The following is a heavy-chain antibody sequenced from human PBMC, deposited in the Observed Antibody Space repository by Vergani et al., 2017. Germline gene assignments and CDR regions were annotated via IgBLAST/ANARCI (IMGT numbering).Heavy chain of an antibody. CDR2: ISGGNDAI. J-gene: IGHJ4*02. Sequence: EVQLVESGGGLVQPGGSLRLSCVASGFTFRPYTMNWVRQGPGKGLEWLSYISGGNDAINYADSVKGRFTISRDNAKNLLYLQMNSLRAEDTAVDYFAKERDGSNYGFDYWGRGTLVTVSS. CDR1: GFTFRPYT. V-gene: IGHV3-48*01. D-gene: IGHD4-11*01. CDR3: AKERDGSNYGFDY.